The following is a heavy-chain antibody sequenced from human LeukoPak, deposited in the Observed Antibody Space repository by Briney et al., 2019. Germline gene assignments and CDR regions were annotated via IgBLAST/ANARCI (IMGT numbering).Heavy chain of an antibody. V-gene: IGHV1-8*01. CDR2: MNPSSGNT. CDR3: ATHTYYYSSGSFAY. Sequence: ASVKVSCKASGYTFTSYDINWVRQATGQGPEWMGWMNPSSGNTGYVQRFQGRASMTKDTSTNTAYLELSSLRSEDTAVYYCATHTYYYSSGSFAYWGQGTLVTVSS. J-gene: IGHJ4*02. CDR1: GYTFTSYD. D-gene: IGHD3-10*01.